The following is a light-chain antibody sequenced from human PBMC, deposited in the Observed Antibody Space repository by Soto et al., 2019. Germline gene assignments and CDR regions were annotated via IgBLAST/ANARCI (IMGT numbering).Light chain of an antibody. CDR3: QQSNSSQPT. V-gene: IGKV1-39*01. Sequence: DIQMTHSPSALSASVGDRVTITCRASQSITNYLNWYQHKPGQAPNLLIYAASTLQAGVPSRFRGSGSGKDLTLTISSLQPEDFATYFLQQSNSSQPTFGGGTKVDIX. J-gene: IGKJ4*01. CDR1: QSITNY. CDR2: AAS.